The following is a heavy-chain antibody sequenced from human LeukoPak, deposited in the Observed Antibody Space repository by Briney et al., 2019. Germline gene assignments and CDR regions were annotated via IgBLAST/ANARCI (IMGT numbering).Heavy chain of an antibody. CDR1: GGSFSGYY. J-gene: IGHJ4*02. V-gene: IGHV4-34*01. Sequence: ETLSLTCAVYGGSFSGYYWSWIRQPPGKGLEWIGEINYSGSTNYNPSLKSRVTISVDTSKNQFSLKLSSVTAADTAVYYCARGPLGTPGDYWGQGTLVTVSS. CDR3: ARGPLGTPGDY. CDR2: INYSGST. D-gene: IGHD3-16*01.